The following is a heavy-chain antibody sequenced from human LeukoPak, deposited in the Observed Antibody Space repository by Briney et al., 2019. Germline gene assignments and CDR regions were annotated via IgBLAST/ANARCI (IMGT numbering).Heavy chain of an antibody. Sequence: GGSLRLSCAASGFTFSSYAMHWVRQAPGKGLEWVAVISYDGSNKYYADSVKGRFTISRDNSKNTLYLQMDSLRAEDTAVYHCAKDSAALVAYYYGMDLWGQGTTVTVSS. V-gene: IGHV3-30-3*01. CDR1: GFTFSSYA. D-gene: IGHD2-15*01. J-gene: IGHJ6*02. CDR2: ISYDGSNK. CDR3: AKDSAALVAYYYGMDL.